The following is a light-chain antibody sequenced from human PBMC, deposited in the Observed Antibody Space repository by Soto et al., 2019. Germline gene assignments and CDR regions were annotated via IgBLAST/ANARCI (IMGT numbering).Light chain of an antibody. CDR3: GADHGSGSNFVWV. CDR1: SGYSNYK. CDR2: VGTGGIVG. J-gene: IGLJ2*01. Sequence: QAVVTQPPSASASLGASVTLTCTLSSGYSNYKVDWYQQRPGKGHRFVMRVGTGGIVGSKGDGIPDRFSVLGSGLNRYLTIKNIQEEDESDYHCGADHGSGSNFVWVFGGGTKLTVL. V-gene: IGLV9-49*01.